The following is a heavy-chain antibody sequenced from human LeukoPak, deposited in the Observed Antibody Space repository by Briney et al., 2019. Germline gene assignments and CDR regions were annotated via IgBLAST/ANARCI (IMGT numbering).Heavy chain of an antibody. V-gene: IGHV4-39*07. CDR3: ARDARIVGATTVDL. Sequence: PSETLSLTCTVSGGSISSSSYFWAWIRQPPGKGLEWIGSINYSGSAYYNPSLKSRVTISVDTSKNQFSMKLSSVTAADTALYYCARDARIVGATTVDLWGQGTLVTASS. D-gene: IGHD1-26*01. J-gene: IGHJ5*02. CDR2: INYSGSA. CDR1: GGSISSSSYF.